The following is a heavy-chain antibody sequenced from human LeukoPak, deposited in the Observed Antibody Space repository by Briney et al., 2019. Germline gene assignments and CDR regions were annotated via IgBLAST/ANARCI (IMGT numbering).Heavy chain of an antibody. J-gene: IGHJ4*02. CDR2: INPNSGGT. CDR1: GYTFTGYY. V-gene: IGHV1-2*02. CDR3: AVDKQRTLTFDY. Sequence: ASVKVSCKASGYTFTGYYMHWVRQAPGQGLEWMGWINPNSGGTNYAQKFQGRVTMTRDTSISTAYMELSRLRSDDTAVYYRAVDKQRTLTFDYWGQGTLVTVSS. D-gene: IGHD4-17*01.